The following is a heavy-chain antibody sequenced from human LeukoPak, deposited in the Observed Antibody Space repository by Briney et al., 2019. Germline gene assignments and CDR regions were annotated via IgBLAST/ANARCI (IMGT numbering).Heavy chain of an antibody. CDR1: GFTFSSYG. CDR2: IWYDGSNK. D-gene: IGHD3-10*01. CDR3: ARDVRFGELSYYYGMDV. J-gene: IGHJ6*04. V-gene: IGHV3-33*01. Sequence: GGSLRLSCAASGFTFSSYGMHWVRQAPGKGLEWVAVIWYDGSNKYYADSVKGRFTISRDNSKNTLYLQMNSLRAEDTAVYYCARDVRFGELSYYYGMDVWGKGTTVTVSS.